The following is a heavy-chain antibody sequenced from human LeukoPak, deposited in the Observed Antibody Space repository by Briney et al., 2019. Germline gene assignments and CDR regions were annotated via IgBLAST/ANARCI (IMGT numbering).Heavy chain of an antibody. CDR3: AKDPLRITMVRGVTYSYGMGV. Sequence: PGGSLRLSCAASGFTVSSNYMSWVRQAPGKGLEWVSVIYSGGSTYYADSVKGRFTISRDNSKNTLYLQMNSLRAEDTAVYYCAKDPLRITMVRGVTYSYGMGVWGQGTTVTVSS. V-gene: IGHV3-53*01. D-gene: IGHD3-10*01. CDR1: GFTVSSNY. J-gene: IGHJ6*02. CDR2: IYSGGST.